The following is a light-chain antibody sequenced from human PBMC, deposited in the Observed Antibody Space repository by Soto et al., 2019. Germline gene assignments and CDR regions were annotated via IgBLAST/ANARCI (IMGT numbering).Light chain of an antibody. CDR2: DAS. J-gene: IGKJ4*01. V-gene: IGKV3-11*01. Sequence: EIVLTQSPATLSLSPGERATLSCRASQSVSSYLAWYQQKPGQAPRLLIYDASNRATGIPARFSGSGSGTDFTLPISSQEPEDFAVYYCQQRSNWLTFGGGTKVEIK. CDR3: QQRSNWLT. CDR1: QSVSSY.